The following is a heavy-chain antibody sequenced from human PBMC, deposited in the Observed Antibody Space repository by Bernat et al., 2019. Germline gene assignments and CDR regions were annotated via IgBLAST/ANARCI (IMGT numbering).Heavy chain of an antibody. CDR1: GGSISSGDYY. J-gene: IGHJ3*02. D-gene: IGHD2-2*01. CDR3: ARDVRCSSTSCQLHDAFDI. V-gene: IGHV4-30-4*01. CDR2: IYYSGST. Sequence: QVQLQESGPGLVKPSQTLSLTCTVSGGSISSGDYYWSWIRQPPGKGLEWIGYIYYSGSTYYNPSLKSRVTISVDTSKNQFSLKLSSVTAADTAVYYCARDVRCSSTSCQLHDAFDIWGQGTMVTVSS.